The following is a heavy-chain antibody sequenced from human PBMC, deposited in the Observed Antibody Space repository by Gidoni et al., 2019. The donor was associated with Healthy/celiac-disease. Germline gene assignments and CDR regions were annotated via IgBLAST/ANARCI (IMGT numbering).Heavy chain of an antibody. J-gene: IGHJ6*03. V-gene: IGHV3-21*01. CDR1: GFTFSSYS. CDR2: ISSSSSYI. D-gene: IGHD2-15*01. CDR3: ARDPGGNADDYYYMDV. Sequence: EVQLVESGGCVVKPGGSLRLSCAASGFTFSSYSMNWVRQAPGKGLDWVSSISSSSSYIYYAGSVKGRFTISRDNAKNSLYLQMNILRAEDTAVYYCARDPGGNADDYYYMDVWGKGTTVTVSS.